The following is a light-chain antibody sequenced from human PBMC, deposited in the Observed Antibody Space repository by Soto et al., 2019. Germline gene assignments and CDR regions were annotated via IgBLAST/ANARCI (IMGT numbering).Light chain of an antibody. CDR1: SGDVGGYNY. CDR2: EVS. J-gene: IGLJ1*01. V-gene: IGLV2-14*01. Sequence: QSVLTQPASVSGSPGQSITLSCTGTSGDVGGYNYVSWYQHHPGKAPKLMVYEVSNRPSGVSNRFSGSKSGNTASLTISGLQAEDEADYYCTAFSANRVYLFXPGTKVTVL. CDR3: TAFSANRVYL.